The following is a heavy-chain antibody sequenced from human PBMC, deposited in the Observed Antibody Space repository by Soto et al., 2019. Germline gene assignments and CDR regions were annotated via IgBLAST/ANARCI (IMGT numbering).Heavy chain of an antibody. V-gene: IGHV4-39*01. J-gene: IGHJ4*02. CDR1: GCAISSSSYY. CDR2: IYYSGST. D-gene: IGHD3-3*01. Sequence: SESLSLTCAVSGCAISSSSYYWGWIRQPPGKGPEWIGIIYYSGSTYYNPSLKSRVTISVDTSKNQFSLKLSSVTAADTAVYYCARRWSGYGYNNWGQGTLVTVSS. CDR3: ARRWSGYGYNN.